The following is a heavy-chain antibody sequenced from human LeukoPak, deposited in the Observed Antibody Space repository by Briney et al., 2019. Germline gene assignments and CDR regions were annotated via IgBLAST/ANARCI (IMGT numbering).Heavy chain of an antibody. CDR1: GGSISSSSYY. CDR2: IYYSGST. V-gene: IGHV4-39*07. J-gene: IGHJ4*02. CDR3: ARVMATRLGGYE. Sequence: PSETLSLTCTVSGGSISSSSYYWGWIRQPPGKGLEWIGSIYYSGSTYYNPSLKSRVTISVDTTKNQFSLKLSSVTAADTAVYYCARVMATRLGGYEWGQGTLVTVSS. D-gene: IGHD5-12*01.